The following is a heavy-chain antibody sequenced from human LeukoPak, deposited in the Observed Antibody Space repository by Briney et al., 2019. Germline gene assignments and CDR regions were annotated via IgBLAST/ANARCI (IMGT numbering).Heavy chain of an antibody. J-gene: IGHJ3*02. CDR3: ARAHDSSGYYYSTHAFDI. Sequence: TTSETLSLTCTVSGGSISSDYWSWIRQPPGKGLEWMGYIHYSGSTYYNPSLKSRVTISVDTSKNQFSLKLSSVTAADTAVYYCARAHDSSGYYYSTHAFDIWGQGTMVTVSS. V-gene: IGHV4-59*12. D-gene: IGHD3-22*01. CDR2: IHYSGST. CDR1: GGSISSDY.